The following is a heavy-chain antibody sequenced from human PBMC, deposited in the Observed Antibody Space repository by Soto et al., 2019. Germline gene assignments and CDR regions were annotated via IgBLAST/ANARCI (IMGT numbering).Heavy chain of an antibody. CDR1: GFTFSSYS. Sequence: EVQLVESGGGLVKPGGSLRLSCAASGFTFSSYSMNWVRQAPGKGLEWVSSISSSSSYIYYADSVKGRFTISRDNAKNSLYLQMTSLRAEDTAVYYCARFGVAATRAEFDYWGQGTLVTVSS. CDR3: ARFGVAATRAEFDY. CDR2: ISSSSSYI. V-gene: IGHV3-21*01. D-gene: IGHD2-15*01. J-gene: IGHJ4*02.